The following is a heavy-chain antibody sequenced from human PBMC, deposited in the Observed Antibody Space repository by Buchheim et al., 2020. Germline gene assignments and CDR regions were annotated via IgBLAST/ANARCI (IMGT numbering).Heavy chain of an antibody. J-gene: IGHJ3*01. V-gene: IGHV3-30*03. Sequence: VQLVESGGGLVKPGGSLRLSCAASGFTFSSYSMNWVRQAPGKGLEWVAVISFDGSNQYYVDSVKGRFTISRDNSENSLYLQMNSLRREDTAMYYCATKRGYSYGDDAFDVWGQGT. D-gene: IGHD5-18*01. CDR2: ISFDGSNQ. CDR3: ATKRGYSYGDDAFDV. CDR1: GFTFSSYS.